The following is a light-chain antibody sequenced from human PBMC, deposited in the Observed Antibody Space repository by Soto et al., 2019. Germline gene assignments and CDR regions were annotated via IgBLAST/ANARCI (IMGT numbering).Light chain of an antibody. J-gene: IGKJ2*01. Sequence: EIVLTQSPGTLSLSPGERATLSCRASQSVSSSSYLAWYQQKPGQAPRRLTYGASSRATGIPDRFSGSGSATDFTLTISRLEPDDFPVYYCRQYGSSPSYTFGQGTKLETK. V-gene: IGKV3-20*01. CDR1: QSVSSSSY. CDR2: GAS. CDR3: RQYGSSPSYT.